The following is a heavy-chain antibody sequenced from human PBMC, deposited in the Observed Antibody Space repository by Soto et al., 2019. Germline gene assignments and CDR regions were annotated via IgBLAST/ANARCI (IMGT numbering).Heavy chain of an antibody. V-gene: IGHV1-3*01. CDR1: GYTFTSYA. D-gene: IGHD3-22*01. Sequence: ASVKVSCKASGYTFTSYAMHWVRQAPGQRLEWMGWINAGNGNTKYSQKFQGRVTITRDTSASTAYMELSSLRSEDTAVYYCARGYYYDSSGYNYYYYYGMDVWGQGPTVTVSS. CDR2: INAGNGNT. J-gene: IGHJ6*02. CDR3: ARGYYYDSSGYNYYYYYGMDV.